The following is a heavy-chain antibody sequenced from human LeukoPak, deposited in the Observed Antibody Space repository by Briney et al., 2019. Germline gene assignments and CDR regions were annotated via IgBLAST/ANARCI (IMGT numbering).Heavy chain of an antibody. CDR3: ARATDGSNWMGWYFDL. Sequence: SETLSLTCTVSGGTISSYYWNWIRQPLGKGLEWIGYIHYSGSTKYNPSLKSRVTISVDTSKNQFSLKLNSVTAADTAVYYCARATDGSNWMGWYFDLWGRGTLATVSS. CDR1: GGTISSYY. J-gene: IGHJ2*01. CDR2: IHYSGST. V-gene: IGHV4-59*12. D-gene: IGHD4-23*01.